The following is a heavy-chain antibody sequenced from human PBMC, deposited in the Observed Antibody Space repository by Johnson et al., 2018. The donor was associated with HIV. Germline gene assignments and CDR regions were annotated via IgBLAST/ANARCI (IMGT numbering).Heavy chain of an antibody. D-gene: IGHD6-19*01. CDR1: GFTFDDYA. CDR2: ISGSAGIT. Sequence: VQLVESGRGLVQRGGSLRLSCAASGFTFDDYAMHWVRQAPGKGLEWVSGISGSAGITYYADSVEGRFTISRDNAKNSLYLQMKSLRAEDTALYYCAQTAVAGTFTDAFDIWGQGTLVTVSS. CDR3: AQTAVAGTFTDAFDI. V-gene: IGHV3-9*01. J-gene: IGHJ3*02.